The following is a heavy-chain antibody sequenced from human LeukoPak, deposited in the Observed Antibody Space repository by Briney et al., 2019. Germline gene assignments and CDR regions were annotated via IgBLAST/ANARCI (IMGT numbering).Heavy chain of an antibody. D-gene: IGHD3-3*01. CDR1: GFTFDDYA. Sequence: ALRLSCAASGFTFDDYAMHWVRQAPGKGLEWVAGISWNSGSIGYADSVKGRFTISGDNAKNSLYLQMNSLRAEDTALYYCARAPGYDFWSGYYNYWGQGTLVTVSS. V-gene: IGHV3-9*01. CDR3: ARAPGYDFWSGYYNY. J-gene: IGHJ4*02. CDR2: ISWNSGSI.